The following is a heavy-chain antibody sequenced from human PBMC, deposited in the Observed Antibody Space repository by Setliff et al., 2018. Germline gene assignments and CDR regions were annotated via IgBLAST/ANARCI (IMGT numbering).Heavy chain of an antibody. D-gene: IGHD6-19*01. CDR1: GGSISSGSDY. CDR2: IYHSGSI. Sequence: SETLSLTCSVSGGSISSGSDYWTWVRQPPGKGLEWIGEIYHSGSINYNPSLKSRVTMSVDKSKNQFSLNLTSVTAADTAVYYCARASSGWYSAYYYYMDVWGKGTTVTVSS. CDR3: ARASSGWYSAYYYYMDV. J-gene: IGHJ6*03. V-gene: IGHV4-4*02.